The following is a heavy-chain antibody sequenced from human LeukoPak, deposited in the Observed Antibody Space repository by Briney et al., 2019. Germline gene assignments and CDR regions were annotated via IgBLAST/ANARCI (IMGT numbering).Heavy chain of an antibody. V-gene: IGHV4-59*08. J-gene: IGHJ4*02. CDR3: ARHFAYSSSSYFDY. D-gene: IGHD6-6*01. CDR1: GGSFSNYY. Sequence: SETLSLTCSVSGGSFSNYYWSWIRQPPGKGLEWIGYVYYTGSTNYNPSLKRRVTIFEDKSKNQFSLRLYSVTVADTAVYYCARHFAYSSSSYFDYWGQGSLVTVSS. CDR2: VYYTGST.